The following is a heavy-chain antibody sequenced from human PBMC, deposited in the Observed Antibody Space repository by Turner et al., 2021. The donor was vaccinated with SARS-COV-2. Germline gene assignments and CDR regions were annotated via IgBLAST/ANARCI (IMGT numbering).Heavy chain of an antibody. J-gene: IGHJ6*02. CDR3: ARHRPNSSGWYYYGMDV. CDR2: ISYSGTT. CDR1: GDSISSSNYY. V-gene: IGHV4-39*01. Sequence: QLQLQESGPGLVRPSETLSLTCTVSGDSISSSNYYWGWIRQPPGTGLEWIASISYSGTTYYNPSLRSRVTISVDTSRNQFSLKLSSVTAADTGIYYCARHRPNSSGWYYYGMDVWGQGTTVTVSS. D-gene: IGHD6-19*01.